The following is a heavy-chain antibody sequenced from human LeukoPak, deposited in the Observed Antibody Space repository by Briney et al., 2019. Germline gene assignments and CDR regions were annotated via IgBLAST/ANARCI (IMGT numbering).Heavy chain of an antibody. CDR1: GFTFGDYS. V-gene: IGHV3-49*03. CDR3: SRGAYQFEY. Sequence: PGGSLRLSCTASGFTFGDYSMSWFRQAPGKALGWVGFIRSKTSGGTTDCAASVKGRFTISRDDSKSIAYLQMNSLKTEDTAVYYCSRGAYQFEYWGQGTLVTVSS. D-gene: IGHD2-2*01. CDR2: IRSKTSGGTT. J-gene: IGHJ4*02.